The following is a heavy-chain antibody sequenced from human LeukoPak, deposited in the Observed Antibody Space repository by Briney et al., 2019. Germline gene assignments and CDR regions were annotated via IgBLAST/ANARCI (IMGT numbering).Heavy chain of an antibody. D-gene: IGHD6-6*01. V-gene: IGHV4-59*11. Sequence: PSETLSLTCTVSGGSISGHYWSWIRQPPGKGLEWIGYIYYSGSTNYNPSLKSRVTISVDTSKNQFSLKLSSVTAADTAVYYCARDMSSSSSYWGQGTLVTVSS. CDR3: ARDMSSSSSY. CDR1: GGSISGHY. CDR2: IYYSGST. J-gene: IGHJ4*02.